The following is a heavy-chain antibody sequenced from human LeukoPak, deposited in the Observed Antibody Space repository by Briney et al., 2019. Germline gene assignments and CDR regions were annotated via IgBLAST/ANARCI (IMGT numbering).Heavy chain of an antibody. CDR3: ARARPWDSGSYQHDYYGMDV. J-gene: IGHJ6*02. V-gene: IGHV4-61*01. CDR1: GGSVSSGSYY. Sequence: KPSETLSLTCTVSGGSVSSGSYYWSWIRQPPGKGLEWIGYIYYSGSTNYNPSLKSRVTISVDTSKNQFSLKLSSVTAADTAVYYCARARPWDSGSYQHDYYGMDVWGQGTTVTVSS. CDR2: IYYSGST. D-gene: IGHD3-10*01.